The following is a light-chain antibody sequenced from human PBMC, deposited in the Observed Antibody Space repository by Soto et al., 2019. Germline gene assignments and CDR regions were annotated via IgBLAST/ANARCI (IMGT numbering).Light chain of an antibody. CDR2: GAS. J-gene: IGKJ4*01. Sequence: EIVLTQSPGTLSLSPGERATLSCRASQSVSSSYLAWYQQKPGQAPRLLIYGASSRATGTPDRISGSGSGTDFTLTISRLEPEDFAVYYCQQYGSSPATFGGGTKVDI. CDR1: QSVSSSY. V-gene: IGKV3-20*01. CDR3: QQYGSSPAT.